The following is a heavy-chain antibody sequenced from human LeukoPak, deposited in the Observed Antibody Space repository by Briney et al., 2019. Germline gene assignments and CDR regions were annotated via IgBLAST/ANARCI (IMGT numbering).Heavy chain of an antibody. D-gene: IGHD5-12*01. V-gene: IGHV4-59*01. CDR1: GGSISSYY. CDR3: ARGRRYDYNDY. CDR2: IYYSGST. J-gene: IGHJ4*02. Sequence: PSETLSLTCTVPGGSISSYYWSWIRQPPGKGLEWIGYIYYSGSTNYNPSLKSRVTISVDTSKNQFSLKLSSVTAADTAVYYCARGRRYDYNDYWGQGTLVTVSS.